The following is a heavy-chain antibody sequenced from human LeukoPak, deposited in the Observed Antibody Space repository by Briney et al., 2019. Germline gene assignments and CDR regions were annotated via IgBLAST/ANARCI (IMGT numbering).Heavy chain of an antibody. V-gene: IGHV1-8*03. J-gene: IGHJ6*02. D-gene: IGHD5-12*01. CDR3: ARGRFIQYSGYESLYYYSGMDV. CDR2: MNPNSGNT. Sequence: ASVKVSCKASGYTSTSYDINWVRQATGQGLEWMGWMNPNSGNTGYAQKFQGRVTITRNTSISTAYMELSSLRSEDTAVYYCARGRFIQYSGYESLYYYSGMDVSGQGATVTVSS. CDR1: GYTSTSYD.